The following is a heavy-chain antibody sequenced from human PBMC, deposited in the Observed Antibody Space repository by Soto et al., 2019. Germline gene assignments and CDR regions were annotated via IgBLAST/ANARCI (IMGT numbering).Heavy chain of an antibody. Sequence: SLRLSCAATGFTFRSFGMHWIRQAPGKGLEWVALISYDGTNKYYADSVRGRFTISRDNSKNTLYLEMNTLRVEDTAVYYCAKVLPATGIEGGGDAFDIWGQGTMVTV. D-gene: IGHD1-26*01. CDR3: AKVLPATGIEGGGDAFDI. V-gene: IGHV3-30*18. J-gene: IGHJ3*02. CDR2: ISYDGTNK. CDR1: GFTFRSFG.